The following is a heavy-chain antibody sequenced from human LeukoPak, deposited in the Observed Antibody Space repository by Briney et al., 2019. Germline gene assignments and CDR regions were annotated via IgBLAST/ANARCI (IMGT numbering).Heavy chain of an antibody. CDR3: ARGYSSGWYQLLY. D-gene: IGHD6-19*01. CDR2: INPNSGGT. J-gene: IGHJ4*02. Sequence: ASVKVSCKASGYTFTGYYMHWVRQAPGQGLEWMGWINPNSGGTNYAQKFQGRVTMTRDTSISTAYMELSRLRSDDTVVYYCARGYSSGWYQLLYWGQGTLVTVSS. CDR1: GYTFTGYY. V-gene: IGHV1-2*02.